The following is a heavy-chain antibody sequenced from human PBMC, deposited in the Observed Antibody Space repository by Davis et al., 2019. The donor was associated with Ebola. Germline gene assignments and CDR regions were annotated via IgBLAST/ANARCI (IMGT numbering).Heavy chain of an antibody. Sequence: GESLKISCAASGFTFSTYWMSWVRRAPGKGPEWVTNIKEDGSDKYYVGSVKGRFTISRDNAKNSLYLQMNSLRVEDTAVYYCARDTTIAGGGQNYWGQGTLVTVSS. CDR2: IKEDGSDK. CDR3: ARDTTIAGGGQNY. V-gene: IGHV3-7*01. D-gene: IGHD6-13*01. CDR1: GFTFSTYW. J-gene: IGHJ4*02.